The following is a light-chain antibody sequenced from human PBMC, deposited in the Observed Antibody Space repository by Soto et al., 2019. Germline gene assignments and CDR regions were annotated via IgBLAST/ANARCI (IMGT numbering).Light chain of an antibody. CDR2: AAS. CDR3: QQNYSTHIT. Sequence: IRMTPSPSSLSASVGVRVPITCRASQSIRSYLNWYQQKPGKAPKLLLYAASSLQSGVPSRFRGSGSGTDYTLTISTTQPEDYATYYCQQNYSTHITVGQRTRPEIK. V-gene: IGKV1-39*01. J-gene: IGKJ5*01. CDR1: QSIRSY.